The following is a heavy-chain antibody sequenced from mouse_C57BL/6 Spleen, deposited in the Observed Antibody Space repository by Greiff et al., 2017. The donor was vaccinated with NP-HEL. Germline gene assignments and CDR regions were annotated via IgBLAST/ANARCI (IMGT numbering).Heavy chain of an antibody. Sequence: QVQLQQPGAELVKPGASVKLSCKASGYTFTSYWMHWVKQRPGQGLEWIGMIHPNSGSTNYNEKFKSKATLTVDKSSSTAYMQLSSLTSEDSAVYYCARVGIYYGNYENYWGQGTTLTVSS. CDR2: IHPNSGST. CDR1: GYTFTSYW. V-gene: IGHV1-64*01. CDR3: ARVGIYYGNYENY. D-gene: IGHD2-1*01. J-gene: IGHJ2*01.